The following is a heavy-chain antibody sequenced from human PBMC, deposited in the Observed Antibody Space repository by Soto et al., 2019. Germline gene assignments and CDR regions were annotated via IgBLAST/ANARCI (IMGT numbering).Heavy chain of an antibody. Sequence: QVQLVESGGGVVQPGRSLRLSCAASGFTFSSYGMHWVRQAPGKGLEWVAVISYDGSNKYYADSVKGRFTISRDNSKNTLYLQMNSLRDEDTAVYYCAKPAAITMIVVVNWYFDLWGRGTLVTVSS. CDR2: ISYDGSNK. CDR1: GFTFSSYG. V-gene: IGHV3-30*18. J-gene: IGHJ2*01. CDR3: AKPAAITMIVVVNWYFDL. D-gene: IGHD3-22*01.